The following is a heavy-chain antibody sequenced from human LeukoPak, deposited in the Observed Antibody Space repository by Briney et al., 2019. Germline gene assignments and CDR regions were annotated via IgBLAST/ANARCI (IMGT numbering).Heavy chain of an antibody. V-gene: IGHV3-53*01. CDR2: FSSGGRT. Sequence: GGSLRLSCAASGFTVSTYSMSWVRQAPGKGLEWVATFSSGGRTSYADSVKGRFTISRDTSQNTVYLQMNSLRDEDTALYYCASILYGWGQGALVTVSS. J-gene: IGHJ4*02. D-gene: IGHD2/OR15-2a*01. CDR3: ASILYG. CDR1: GFTVSTYS.